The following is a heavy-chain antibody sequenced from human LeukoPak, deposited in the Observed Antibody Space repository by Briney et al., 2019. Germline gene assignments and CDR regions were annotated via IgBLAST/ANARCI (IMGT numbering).Heavy chain of an antibody. D-gene: IGHD3-9*01. J-gene: IGHJ3*02. V-gene: IGHV1-8*01. CDR2: MNPNSGNT. Sequence: ASVKVSCKASGYTFTSYDISWVRQATGQGLEWMGWMNPNSGNTGYAQKFQGRVTMTRNTSISTAYMELSSLRSEDTAVYYCARFAVLYDILTGYYNKAFDIWGQGTMVTVSS. CDR3: ARFAVLYDILTGYYNKAFDI. CDR1: GYTFTSYD.